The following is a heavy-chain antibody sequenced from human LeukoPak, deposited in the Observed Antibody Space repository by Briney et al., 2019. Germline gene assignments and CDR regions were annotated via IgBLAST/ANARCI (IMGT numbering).Heavy chain of an antibody. J-gene: IGHJ5*02. CDR1: GFTFNNYA. CDR3: ARDYADYVGYFFFDP. V-gene: IGHV3-23*01. D-gene: IGHD4-17*01. Sequence: PGGSLRLSCAASGFTFNNYAMNWVRQAPGKGLEWVSSISGGGETTYYADSAKGRFTISRDNSQNTLYLQMNSLRAEDTAVYYCARDYADYVGYFFFDPWGQGTLVTVSS. CDR2: ISGGGETT.